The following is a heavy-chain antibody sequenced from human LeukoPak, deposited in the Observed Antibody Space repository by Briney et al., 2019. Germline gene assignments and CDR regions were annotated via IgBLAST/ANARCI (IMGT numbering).Heavy chain of an antibody. CDR3: ARGGVTAGFDY. D-gene: IGHD2-21*02. Sequence: PGGSLRLSRAASGFTFSNYWMFWVRQAPGKGLVWVSHIKGDGGTTSYAESVKGRFTISRDNAKNTLSLQMSSLRVEDTAVYYCARGGVTAGFDYWGQGTLVTVSS. CDR1: GFTFSNYW. V-gene: IGHV3-74*01. J-gene: IGHJ4*02. CDR2: IKGDGGTT.